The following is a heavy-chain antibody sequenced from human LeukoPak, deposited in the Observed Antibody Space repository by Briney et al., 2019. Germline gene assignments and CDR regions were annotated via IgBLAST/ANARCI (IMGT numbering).Heavy chain of an antibody. D-gene: IGHD2-2*03. J-gene: IGHJ3*02. Sequence: KSGGSLRLSCAASGFTFSNFWMHWVRHAPGKGLVWVALIYGDGSFTRYADSVKGRFTISRDNSKNTLYLQMNSLRAEDTAVYYCARVDDLDAFDMWGQGTMVTVSS. CDR3: ARVDDLDAFDM. CDR2: IYGDGSFT. V-gene: IGHV3-74*01. CDR1: GFTFSNFW.